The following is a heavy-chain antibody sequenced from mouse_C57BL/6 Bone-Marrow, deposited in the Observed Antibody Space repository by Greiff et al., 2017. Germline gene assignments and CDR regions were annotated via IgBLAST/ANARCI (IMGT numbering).Heavy chain of an antibody. J-gene: IGHJ4*01. CDR1: GYTFTSYW. V-gene: IGHV1-50*01. D-gene: IGHD2-3*01. CDR3: ARLGGYYAYAMDY. CDR2: IDPSDSYT. Sequence: QVQLQQPGAELVKPGASVKLSCKASGYTFTSYWMQWVKQRPGQGLAWIGEIDPSDSYTNYNQKFKGKATLTVDTSSSTAYMQLSSLTSEDSAVYYCARLGGYYAYAMDYWGQGTSVTVSS.